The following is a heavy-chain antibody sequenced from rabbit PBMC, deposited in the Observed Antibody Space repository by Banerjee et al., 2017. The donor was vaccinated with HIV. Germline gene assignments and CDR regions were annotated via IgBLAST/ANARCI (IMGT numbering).Heavy chain of an antibody. CDR3: ARASVGFNGYNHAYYYGMDL. CDR2: IDVGSSGST. V-gene: IGHV1S45*01. Sequence: QEQLEESGGDLVKPEGSLTLTCTASGFTLSSYWICWVRQAPGKGLEWIGCIDVGSSGSTYYASWAKGRFTISKTSSTTVTLQMTSLTAADTATYLCARASVGFNGYNHAYYYGMDLWGPGTLVTVS. CDR1: GFTLSSYW. D-gene: IGHD6-1*01. J-gene: IGHJ6*01.